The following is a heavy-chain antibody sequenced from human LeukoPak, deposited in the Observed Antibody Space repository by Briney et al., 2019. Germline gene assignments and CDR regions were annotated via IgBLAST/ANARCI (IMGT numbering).Heavy chain of an antibody. Sequence: GGSLRLSCAASGFTVSSNYMSWVRQAPGKGLEWVSVIYSGGSTYYADSVKGRFTISRDNSKNTLYLQMNSLRAEDTAVYYCAKAAEGEMATITFDYWGQGTLVTVSS. CDR2: IYSGGST. CDR3: AKAAEGEMATITFDY. V-gene: IGHV3-66*01. D-gene: IGHD5-24*01. CDR1: GFTVSSNY. J-gene: IGHJ4*02.